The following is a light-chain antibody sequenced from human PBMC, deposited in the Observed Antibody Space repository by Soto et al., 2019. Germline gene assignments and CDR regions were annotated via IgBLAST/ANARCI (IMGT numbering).Light chain of an antibody. CDR1: QGIRND. Sequence: AIQMTQSPSSLSASVGDRVTITCRSSQGIRNDLGLYKQKPGKAPKLLIYAASSLQSGVPSRFSGSGSGTDFTLSISSLQPEDFATYYCLQDDNDPLTFGGGTKVEIK. J-gene: IGKJ4*02. CDR2: AAS. CDR3: LQDDNDPLT. V-gene: IGKV1-6*01.